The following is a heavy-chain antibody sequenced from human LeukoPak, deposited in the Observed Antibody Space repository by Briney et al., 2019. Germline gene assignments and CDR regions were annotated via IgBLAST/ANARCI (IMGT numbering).Heavy chain of an antibody. CDR3: ARQVTMVRAPSDY. D-gene: IGHD3-10*01. V-gene: IGHV3-23*01. CDR2: ISGSGGST. CDR1: GFTFSSYA. J-gene: IGHJ4*02. Sequence: GRSLRLSCAASGFTFSSYAMHWVRQAPGKGLEWVSAISGSGGSTYYADYVKGRFTISRDNSKNTLYLQMNSLRAEDTAVYYCARQVTMVRAPSDYWGQGTLVTVSS.